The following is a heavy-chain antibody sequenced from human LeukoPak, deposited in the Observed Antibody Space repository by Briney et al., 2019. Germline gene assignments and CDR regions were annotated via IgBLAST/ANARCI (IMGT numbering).Heavy chain of an antibody. CDR2: FDPEDGET. CDR3: ATSVVAATLWSLDFDY. D-gene: IGHD2-15*01. J-gene: IGHJ4*02. V-gene: IGHV1-24*01. CDR1: GYTLTELS. Sequence: VASVKVSCKVSGYTLTELSMQWVRQAPGKGLEWMGGFDPEDGETIYAQKFQGRVTMTEDTSTDTAYMELSSLRSEDTAVYYCATSVVAATLWSLDFDYWGQGTLVTVSS.